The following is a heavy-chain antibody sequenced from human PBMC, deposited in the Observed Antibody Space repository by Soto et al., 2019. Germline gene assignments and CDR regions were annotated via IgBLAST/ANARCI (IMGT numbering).Heavy chain of an antibody. CDR3: ARPRYSSRDYYYGMDV. J-gene: IGHJ6*02. V-gene: IGHV5-51*01. Sequence: GESLKISCKGSGYSFNSYWIGWVRQMPGKGLEWMGIIYPGDSDTRYSPSFQGQVTISADKSISTAYLQWSSLKASDTATYYCARPRYSSRDYYYGMDVWGQGTTVTVSS. CDR1: GYSFNSYW. D-gene: IGHD6-13*01. CDR2: IYPGDSDT.